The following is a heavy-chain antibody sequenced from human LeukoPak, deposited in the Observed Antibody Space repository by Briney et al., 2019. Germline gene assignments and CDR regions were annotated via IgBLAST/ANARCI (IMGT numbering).Heavy chain of an antibody. CDR3: AREPILAPGHYYNYYGMDL. CDR1: GFTFSSYS. Sequence: PGGSLRLSCAASGFTFSSYSMRWVRQAPGKGLEWVALISNDGRKNYYADSVRRRFIIYRETSSNTLYLHVNTLRAEDTTVYYCAREPILAPGHYYNYYGMDLWAQGTTVTAPS. V-gene: IGHV3-30*04. J-gene: IGHJ6*02. D-gene: IGHD3-10*01. CDR2: ISNDGRKN.